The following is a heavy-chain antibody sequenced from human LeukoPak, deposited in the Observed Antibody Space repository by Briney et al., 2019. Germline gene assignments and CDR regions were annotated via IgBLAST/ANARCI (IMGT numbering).Heavy chain of an antibody. Sequence: GASVNVSCKAAGYTFTSYYIHWVRQAPGQGLEWMGMINPSVGSTSYAQKFQGRVNMTRDTSTSTVYMELRSLRSEGTAVYYCARDKRTMVRGVIGAYYYYGMDVWGQGTTVTVSS. J-gene: IGHJ6*02. V-gene: IGHV1-46*01. D-gene: IGHD3-10*01. CDR3: ARDKRTMVRGVIGAYYYYGMDV. CDR1: GYTFTSYY. CDR2: INPSVGST.